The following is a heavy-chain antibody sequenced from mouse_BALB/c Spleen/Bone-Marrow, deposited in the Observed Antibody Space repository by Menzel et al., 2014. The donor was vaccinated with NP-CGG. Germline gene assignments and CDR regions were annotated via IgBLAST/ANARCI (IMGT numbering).Heavy chain of an antibody. CDR2: INPDSSTI. D-gene: IGHD1-2*01. CDR3: ARPGYYGFQDV. CDR1: GFDFSRYW. Sequence: EVKLQESGGGLVQPGGSLKLSCAASGFDFSRYWMTWVRQAPGKGLEWIGEINPDSSTINYKPSLKDKFIISRDNAKNTLYLQMSKLRSEDTALYYCARPGYYGFQDVWGAGTTVTVSS. V-gene: IGHV4-1*02. J-gene: IGHJ1*01.